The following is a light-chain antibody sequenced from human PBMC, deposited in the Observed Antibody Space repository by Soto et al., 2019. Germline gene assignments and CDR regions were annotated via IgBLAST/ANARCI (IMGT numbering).Light chain of an antibody. V-gene: IGKV3-20*01. Sequence: EIVLTQSPGTLSLSPGERAALSFRASQSVSSSYLAWYQQRPGQAPRLLIYGASSRATGIPDRFSGSGSGTDFTLTISRLEPEDFAVYYCQQYGSSPLFGPGTKVDI. CDR2: GAS. CDR1: QSVSSSY. CDR3: QQYGSSPL. J-gene: IGKJ3*01.